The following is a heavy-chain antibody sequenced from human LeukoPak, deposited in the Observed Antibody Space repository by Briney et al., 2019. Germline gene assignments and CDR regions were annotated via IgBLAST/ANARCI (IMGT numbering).Heavy chain of an antibody. J-gene: IGHJ4*02. CDR1: GFTFSSYA. V-gene: IGHV3-23*01. CDR2: ITGSGGST. Sequence: GGSLRLSCAASGFTFSSYAMSWVRQAPGKGLEWVSTITGSGGSTYYADSVKGRFTISRDNSKNTLYLQMNSLRAEDTALYYCAKLRYFDWVFSKPFDYWGQGTLVTVSS. D-gene: IGHD3-9*01. CDR3: AKLRYFDWVFSKPFDY.